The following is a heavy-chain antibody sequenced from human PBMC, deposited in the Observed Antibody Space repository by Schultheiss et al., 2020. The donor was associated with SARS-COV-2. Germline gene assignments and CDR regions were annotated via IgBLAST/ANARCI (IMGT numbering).Heavy chain of an antibody. CDR1: GGSISSYY. D-gene: IGHD6-13*01. CDR2: IYYSGST. V-gene: IGHV4-59*08. Sequence: SETLSLTCAVSGGSISSYYWSWIRQPPGKGLEWIGYIYYSGSTNYNPSLKSRVTISVDTSKNQFSLKLSSVTAADTAVYYCARQAAAGHYYGMDVWGQGTTVTAS. J-gene: IGHJ6*02. CDR3: ARQAAAGHYYGMDV.